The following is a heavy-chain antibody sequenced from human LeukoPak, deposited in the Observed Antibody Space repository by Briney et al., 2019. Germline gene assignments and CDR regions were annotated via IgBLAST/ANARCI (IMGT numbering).Heavy chain of an antibody. CDR2: IYYSGNT. Sequence: SETLSLTCTVSGGSISSYYWSWIRQPPGKGLEWIGYIYYSGNTNYNPSLKSRVTISVDTSKNLFSLKLSSVTAADTAVYYCARHGSGSPTYDQWGQGTLVTVSS. J-gene: IGHJ4*02. CDR1: GGSISSYY. D-gene: IGHD3-10*01. CDR3: ARHGSGSPTYDQ. V-gene: IGHV4-59*08.